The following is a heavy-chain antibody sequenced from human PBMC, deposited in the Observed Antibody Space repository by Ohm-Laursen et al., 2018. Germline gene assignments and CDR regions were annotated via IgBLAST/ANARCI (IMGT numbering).Heavy chain of an antibody. CDR2: ISGSGGRT. V-gene: IGHV3-23*01. J-gene: IGHJ4*02. CDR3: ARDGRDALRLLEIDF. D-gene: IGHD3-3*01. Sequence: SLRLSCAASGFTFNNNAMSWVRQAPGKGLEWVSGISGSGGRTYYADSVKGRFTISRDNARNSVYLEMSSLRADDTAVYYCARDGRDALRLLEIDFWGQGTLVTVSS. CDR1: GFTFNNNA.